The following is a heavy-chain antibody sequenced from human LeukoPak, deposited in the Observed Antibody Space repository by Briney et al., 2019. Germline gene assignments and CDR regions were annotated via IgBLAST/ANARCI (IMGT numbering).Heavy chain of an antibody. CDR1: GFTFSSYA. CDR3: AKNARFGELLSCFDP. CDR2: ISGSGGNT. D-gene: IGHD3-10*01. V-gene: IGHV3-23*01. Sequence: WGSLRLSCAASGFTFSSYAMSWVRQAPGKGMEWVSGISGSGGNTDYADSVKGGFTISRDNSKNTLYLQMNSLRAEDTAVYYCAKNARFGELLSCFDPWGQETRVTVSS. J-gene: IGHJ5*02.